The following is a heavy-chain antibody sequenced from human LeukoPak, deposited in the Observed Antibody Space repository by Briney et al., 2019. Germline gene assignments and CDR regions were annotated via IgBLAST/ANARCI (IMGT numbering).Heavy chain of an antibody. D-gene: IGHD4/OR15-4a*01. V-gene: IGHV6-1*01. J-gene: IGHJ3*02. CDR3: ASSDNYGGDAFDI. CDR2: TYYRSKWYN. CDR1: GDSVSSKSAA. Sequence: SQTLSLTCAISGDSVSSKSAAWNWIRQSPSRGLEWLGRTYYRSKWYNDYAVSVKGRITINPDTSKNQFSLQLNSVTPEDTAVYSCASSDNYGGDAFDIWGQGTMVIVSS.